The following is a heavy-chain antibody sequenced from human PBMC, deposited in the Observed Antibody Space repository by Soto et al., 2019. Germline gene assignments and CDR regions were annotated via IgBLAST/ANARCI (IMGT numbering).Heavy chain of an antibody. D-gene: IGHD3-3*01. CDR1: GFTFSSYW. J-gene: IGHJ4*02. V-gene: IGHV3-7*01. Sequence: EVQLVESGGGLVQPGGSLRLSCAASGFTFSSYWMSWVRQAPGKGLEWVANIKQDGSEKYYVDSVKGRFTISRDNAKNSLYLQMNSLRAEDTAVYYCARSGDFWSGYSVGTREYYFDYWGQGTLVTVSS. CDR3: ARSGDFWSGYSVGTREYYFDY. CDR2: IKQDGSEK.